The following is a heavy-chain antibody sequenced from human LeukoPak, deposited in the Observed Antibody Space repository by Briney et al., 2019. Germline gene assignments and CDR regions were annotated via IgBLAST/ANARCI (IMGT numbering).Heavy chain of an antibody. J-gene: IGHJ4*02. Sequence: PGGSLRLSCAASGFTFSTYWMHWVRQAPGKGLVWVSRINSDGSSRTYADSVKGRFTISRDNAKNTLYLQMNSLRAEDTAVYYCAGVSPQWLIHPDYWGQGTLVTVSS. CDR3: AGVSPQWLIHPDY. CDR1: GFTFSTYW. V-gene: IGHV3-74*01. D-gene: IGHD6-19*01. CDR2: INSDGSSR.